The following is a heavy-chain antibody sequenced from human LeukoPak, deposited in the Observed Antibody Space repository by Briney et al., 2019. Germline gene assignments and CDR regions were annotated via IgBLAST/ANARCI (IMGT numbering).Heavy chain of an antibody. CDR2: INPNSGGT. CDR1: GYTFTGYY. Sequence: GASVKVSCKASGYTFTGYYMHWVRQAPGQGLEWMGWINPNSGGTNYAQKFQGRVTMTRDTSISTAYMELSRLRSDDTAVYYCASAPSLRPRYSSYGYYFDYWGQGTLVTVSS. J-gene: IGHJ4*02. CDR3: ASAPSLRPRYSSYGYYFDY. V-gene: IGHV1-2*02. D-gene: IGHD6-13*01.